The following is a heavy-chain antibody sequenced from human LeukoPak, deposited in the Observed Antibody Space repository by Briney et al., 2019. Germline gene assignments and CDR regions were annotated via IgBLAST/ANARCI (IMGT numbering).Heavy chain of an antibody. CDR3: ARVAGSIDY. V-gene: IGHV1-8*03. Sequence: ASVKVSCKASGYTFTTYDINWVRHATGQGLELMGWMNPNSGYTGYAQKFQGRVTITRDTSISTAYMELSSLRSEDTAVYYCARVAGSIDYWREGTLVTVSS. D-gene: IGHD6-19*01. CDR2: MNPNSGYT. J-gene: IGHJ4*02. CDR1: GYTFTTYD.